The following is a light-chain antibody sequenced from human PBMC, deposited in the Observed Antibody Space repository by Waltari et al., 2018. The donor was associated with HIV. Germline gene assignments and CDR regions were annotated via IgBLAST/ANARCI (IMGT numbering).Light chain of an antibody. CDR1: NNGGHS. Sequence: SYVLTQPPSVSVGPGRTANSTRAEGNNGGHSVPWNQRKPGQAPVLVVFDDSDRPSGIPERFSGSKSGNTATLTISRVEAGDEADYYCPVWHSGSDGHVVFGGGTKLTVL. J-gene: IGLJ2*01. V-gene: IGLV3-21*02. CDR3: PVWHSGSDGHVV. CDR2: DDS.